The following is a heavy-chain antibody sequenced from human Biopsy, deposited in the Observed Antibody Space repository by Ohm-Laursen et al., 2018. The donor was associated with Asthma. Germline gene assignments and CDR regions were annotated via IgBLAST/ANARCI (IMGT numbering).Heavy chain of an antibody. J-gene: IGHJ6*02. CDR2: INPSGGST. V-gene: IGHV1-46*01. Sequence: SVKVSCKASGCTFTSYYMHWVRQAPGQGLEWMGIINPSGGSTSYAQKFQGRVTFTADGSTSSAYMELSSLTSEDSAVYYCAREVSTVDYGYYYFAMDVWGQGTTVTVSS. CDR3: AREVSTVDYGYYYFAMDV. D-gene: IGHD4-17*01. CDR1: GCTFTSYY.